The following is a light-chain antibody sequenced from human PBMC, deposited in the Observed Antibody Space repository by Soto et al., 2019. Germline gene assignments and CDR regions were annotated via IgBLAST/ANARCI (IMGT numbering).Light chain of an antibody. J-gene: IGLJ2*01. Sequence: QAVVTQPPSASGTPGQRVTISCSGSSSNIGSNYVFWYQQLPGTAPKLLIYRNNQRPSGVPDRFTGSKSGTSASLAISGLRSEDEADYYCAAWDDSLSRYVVFGGGTQLTVL. CDR3: AAWDDSLSRYVV. V-gene: IGLV1-47*01. CDR2: RNN. CDR1: SSNIGSNY.